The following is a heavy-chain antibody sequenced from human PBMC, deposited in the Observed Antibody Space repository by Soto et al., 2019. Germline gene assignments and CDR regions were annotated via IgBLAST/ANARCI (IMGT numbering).Heavy chain of an antibody. Sequence: EVQLVESGGGLVQPGGSLRLSCAASGLTFSSYWMHWVRQAPGKGLVWVSRISTDGSVTTYADSVKGRFTISRDNAKNTLYLQINSLRTEDTAVYYCARAPFSSGWWGFDYWGQGPLVTVAS. J-gene: IGHJ4*02. CDR2: ISTDGSVT. CDR3: ARAPFSSGWWGFDY. CDR1: GLTFSSYW. D-gene: IGHD6-19*01. V-gene: IGHV3-74*01.